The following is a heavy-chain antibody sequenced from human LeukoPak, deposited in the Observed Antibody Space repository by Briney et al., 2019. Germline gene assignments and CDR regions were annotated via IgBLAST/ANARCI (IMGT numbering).Heavy chain of an antibody. CDR1: GGSISSGGYY. Sequence: SETLSLTCTVSGGSISSGGYYWTWIRQYPGKGLEWIGYIYYSGSTYYNPSLKSRVTISLDTSKNQFSLKLTSVTAADTAVYHCARDRDYYHSSGFYYYYMDVWGKGTTVTVSS. CDR2: IYYSGST. CDR3: ARDRDYYHSSGFYYYYMDV. V-gene: IGHV4-31*03. J-gene: IGHJ6*03. D-gene: IGHD3-22*01.